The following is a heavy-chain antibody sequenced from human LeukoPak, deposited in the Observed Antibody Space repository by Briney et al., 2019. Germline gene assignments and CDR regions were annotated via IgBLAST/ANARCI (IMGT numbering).Heavy chain of an antibody. CDR1: GFTFSSYW. J-gene: IGHJ4*02. D-gene: IGHD3-22*01. Sequence: PGGSLRLSCAASGFTFSSYWMTWVRQAPTKGLKWVANIKEDGTEKFYVDSVKGRFTISRDNAKNSLYLQINSLRAEDTAVYYCARDQFSGYYDYWGQGTLVTVSS. CDR2: IKEDGTEK. V-gene: IGHV3-7*01. CDR3: ARDQFSGYYDY.